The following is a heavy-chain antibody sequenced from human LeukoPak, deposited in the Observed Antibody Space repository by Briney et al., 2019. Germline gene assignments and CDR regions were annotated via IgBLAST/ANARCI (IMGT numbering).Heavy chain of an antibody. Sequence: SETLSLTCTVSGGSVSSSSYYWGWIRQPPGKGLEWIGSIYYSGSTYDNPSLKSRVSISVDTSKNQFSLKLSSVTAADTAVYYCAVRSGTYGWYFDYWGQGTLVTVSS. CDR2: IYYSGST. CDR3: AVRSGTYGWYFDY. D-gene: IGHD3-10*01. CDR1: GGSVSSSSYY. V-gene: IGHV4-39*01. J-gene: IGHJ4*02.